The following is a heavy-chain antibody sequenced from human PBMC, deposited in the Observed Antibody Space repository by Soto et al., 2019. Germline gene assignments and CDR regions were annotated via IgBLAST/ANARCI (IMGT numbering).Heavy chain of an antibody. V-gene: IGHV3-30*18. J-gene: IGHJ4*02. CDR2: ISYDGSNK. D-gene: IGHD6-6*01. CDR3: AKDRGSSGLDY. CDR1: GFTFSSYG. Sequence: QVQLVESGGGVVQPGRSLRLSCAASGFTFSSYGMHWVRQAPGKGLEWVAVISYDGSNKYYADSVKGRFTISRDNSKNTLYPQMNSLRAEDTAVYYCAKDRGSSGLDYWGQGTLVTVSS.